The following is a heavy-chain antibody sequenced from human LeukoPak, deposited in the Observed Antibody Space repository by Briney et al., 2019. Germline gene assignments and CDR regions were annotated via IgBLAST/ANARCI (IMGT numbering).Heavy chain of an antibody. CDR3: ARDRALTTVTTIHSY. CDR2: IYYSGST. Sequence: SETLSLTCTVSGGSISSYYWSWIRQPPGKGLEWIGYIYYSGSTYYNPSLKSRVTISVDTSKNQFSLKLSSVTAADTAVYYCARDRALTTVTTIHSYWGQGTLVTVSS. D-gene: IGHD4-17*01. CDR1: GGSISSYY. V-gene: IGHV4-59*12. J-gene: IGHJ4*02.